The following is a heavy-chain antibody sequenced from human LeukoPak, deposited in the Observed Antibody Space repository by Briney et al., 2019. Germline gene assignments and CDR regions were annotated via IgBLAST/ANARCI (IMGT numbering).Heavy chain of an antibody. CDR3: ARDHNYYDSSGYYP. J-gene: IGHJ5*02. V-gene: IGHV3-21*01. CDR2: ISSSSSYI. CDR1: GFTFSNYW. Sequence: GGSLRLSCAASGFTFSNYWMHWVRQAPGKGLEWVSSISSSSSYIYYADSVKGRFTISRDNAKNSLYLQMNSLRAEDTAVYYCARDHNYYDSSGYYPWGQGTLVTVSS. D-gene: IGHD3-22*01.